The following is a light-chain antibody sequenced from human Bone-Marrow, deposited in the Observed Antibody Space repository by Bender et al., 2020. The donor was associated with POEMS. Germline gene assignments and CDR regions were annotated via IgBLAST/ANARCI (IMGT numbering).Light chain of an antibody. V-gene: IGLV2-11*01. CDR2: DVS. Sequence: QSALTQPRSVSGSPGQSVTISCTGTSSDVGGYNYVSWYQQHPGKAPKVIIYDVSKRPSGVPDRFSGSKSGNTASLTISGLQAEDEADYYCCSYAGSSSWVFGGGTKLTVL. J-gene: IGLJ3*02. CDR1: SSDVGGYNY. CDR3: CSYAGSSSWV.